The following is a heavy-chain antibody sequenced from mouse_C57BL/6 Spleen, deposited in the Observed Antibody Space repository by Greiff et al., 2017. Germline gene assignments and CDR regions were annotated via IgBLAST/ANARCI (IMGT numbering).Heavy chain of an antibody. J-gene: IGHJ2*01. D-gene: IGHD2-4*01. CDR3: ARRASNYYYGYYFDY. Sequence: VQLQQPGAELVKPGASVKMSCKASGYTFTSYWITWVKQRPGQGLEWIGDIYPGSGSTNYNEKFKSKATLTVDTSSSTAYMQLSSLTSEDSAVYYCARRASNYYYGYYFDYWGQGTTLTVSS. CDR2: IYPGSGST. V-gene: IGHV1-55*01. CDR1: GYTFTSYW.